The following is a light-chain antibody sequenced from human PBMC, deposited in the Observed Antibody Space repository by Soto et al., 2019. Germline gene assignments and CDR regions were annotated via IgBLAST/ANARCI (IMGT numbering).Light chain of an antibody. CDR3: QQYERWPPLT. V-gene: IGKV3D-15*01. Sequence: EIVMTQFPATLSVSPGERATLSCRASQSVSNCLAWYQQKPGQAPRLLIYSASTRATGIPARFSGSGSGTEFTLTISSLQSEDFAVYYCQQYERWPPLTFGGGTKVEIK. CDR2: SAS. CDR1: QSVSNC. J-gene: IGKJ4*01.